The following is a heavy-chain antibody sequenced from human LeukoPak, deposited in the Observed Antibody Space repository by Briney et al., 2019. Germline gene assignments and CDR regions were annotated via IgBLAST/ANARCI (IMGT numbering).Heavy chain of an antibody. D-gene: IGHD1-1*01. Sequence: SETLSLTCTVSGGSISSGDYYWSWIRQPPGRGLEWIGYIYYSGSTYYNPSLKSRVTISVDTSKNQFSLKLSSVTAADTAVYYCEGADREEAYNHRIDYWGQGTLVTVSS. V-gene: IGHV4-30-4*01. CDR2: IYYSGST. CDR3: EGADREEAYNHRIDY. CDR1: GGSISSGDYY. J-gene: IGHJ4*02.